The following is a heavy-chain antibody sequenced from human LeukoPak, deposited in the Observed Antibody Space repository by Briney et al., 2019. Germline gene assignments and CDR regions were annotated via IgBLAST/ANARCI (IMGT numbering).Heavy chain of an antibody. CDR3: APQGRRDLLISADF. V-gene: IGHV3-23*01. D-gene: IGHD1-26*01. CDR2: INHNGETI. CDR1: GFTFGQHV. J-gene: IGHJ4*02. Sequence: GGSLRLSCAASGFTFGQHVFSWVRQAPGKGLEWVSYINHNGETIFYPDFLKGRFTISRDNSKNTLYLQMNSLRAEDTALYYCAPQGRRDLLISADFWGQGTLVTVSS.